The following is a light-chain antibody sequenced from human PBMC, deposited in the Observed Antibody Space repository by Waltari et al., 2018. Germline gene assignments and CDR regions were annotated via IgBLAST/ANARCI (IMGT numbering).Light chain of an antibody. V-gene: IGKV3-20*01. Sequence: IVLTHSLGALSFSPEKNATLSCRSGQCVSISYLYWYQQKPGQAPRLLIYSASSRATGIPERFSGSGSGTDFSLTISRLEPEDIAVYYCQQYGVSLWTFGQGTRVEIK. CDR1: QCVSISY. CDR3: QQYGVSLWT. CDR2: SAS. J-gene: IGKJ1*01.